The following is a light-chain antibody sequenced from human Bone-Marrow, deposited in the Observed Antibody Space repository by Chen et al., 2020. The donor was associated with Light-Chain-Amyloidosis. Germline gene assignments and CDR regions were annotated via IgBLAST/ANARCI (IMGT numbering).Light chain of an antibody. Sequence: SYVLTQPSSVSVAPGQTATIDCGGKNIGATSVHWYKQTPGQAPLLVVYDDSDRPSGIPERLSGSNSGNTATLTISRVEAGDEADYYCQVWDRSSDRPVFGGGTKLTVL. V-gene: IGLV3-21*02. CDR1: NIGATS. CDR2: DDS. J-gene: IGLJ3*02. CDR3: QVWDRSSDRPV.